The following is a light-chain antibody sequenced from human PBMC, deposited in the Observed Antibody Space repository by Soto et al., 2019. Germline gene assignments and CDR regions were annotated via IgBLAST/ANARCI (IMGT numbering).Light chain of an antibody. CDR3: QQSYTTRPLT. Sequence: DIQLTQSPSSLSASVGDRATITCRASQTVTNYLHWYQQKPGKAPKLLIYADSNLQSGVPSRFGASGSGTDFTLTISGLQPEDFAAYYCQQSYTTRPLTFGGGTKVESK. CDR2: ADS. V-gene: IGKV1-39*01. CDR1: QTVTNY. J-gene: IGKJ4*01.